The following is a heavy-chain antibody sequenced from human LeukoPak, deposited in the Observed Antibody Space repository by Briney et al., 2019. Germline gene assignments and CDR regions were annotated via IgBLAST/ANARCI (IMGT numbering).Heavy chain of an antibody. D-gene: IGHD6-19*01. CDR2: FDPEDGET. CDR1: GYTLTELS. V-gene: IGHV1-24*01. CDR3: AMGYSSGWYRGALDY. Sequence: PGASVKVSCKVSGYTLTELSMHWVRQAPGKGLEWMGGFDPEDGETIYAQKSQGRVTMTEDTSTDTAYMELSSLRSEDTAVYYCAMGYSSGWYRGALDYWGQGTLVTVSS. J-gene: IGHJ4*02.